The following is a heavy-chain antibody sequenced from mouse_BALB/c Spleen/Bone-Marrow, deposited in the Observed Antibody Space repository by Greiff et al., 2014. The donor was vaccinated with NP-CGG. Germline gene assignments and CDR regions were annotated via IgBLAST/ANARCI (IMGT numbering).Heavy chain of an antibody. V-gene: IGHV1-7*01. CDR2: INPSTGHT. CDR3: VLITPVVSDY. CDR1: GYTFTTYW. J-gene: IGHJ2*01. Sequence: VQLQQSGAELAKPGASVKMSCKASGYTFTTYWMHWVKQRPGQGLEWIGYINPSTGHTEYIQKFKDKATLTADKSSSTAYMQLNSLTSEDSSVYYCVLITPVVSDYWGQGTTLTVSS. D-gene: IGHD1-1*01.